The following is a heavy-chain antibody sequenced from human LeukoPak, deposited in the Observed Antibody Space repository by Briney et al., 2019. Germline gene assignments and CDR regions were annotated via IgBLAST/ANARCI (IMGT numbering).Heavy chain of an antibody. V-gene: IGHV4-61*01. CDR2: IYYSGST. J-gene: IGHJ4*02. CDR1: GGSVSSGSYY. Sequence: SETLSLTCTVSGGSVSSGSYYWSWIRQPPGKGLEWIGYIYYSGSTSYNPSLKSRVTISVDTSKNQFSLNLRSVTAADTAVYYCASGWTAILFDYWGQGTLVTVSS. D-gene: IGHD2-21*02. CDR3: ASGWTAILFDY.